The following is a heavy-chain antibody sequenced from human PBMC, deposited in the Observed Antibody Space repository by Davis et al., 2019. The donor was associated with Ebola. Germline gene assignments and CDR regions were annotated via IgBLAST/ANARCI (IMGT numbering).Heavy chain of an antibody. Sequence: GESLKISCAASGFTFSSYWMIWVRQAPGKGLEWVANIKQDGSEKYYVDSVKGRFTISRDNTKNSLYLQMNSLRAEDTAVYYCARRDGYNAFDYWGQGTLVTVSS. V-gene: IGHV3-7*03. J-gene: IGHJ4*02. CDR2: IKQDGSEK. CDR3: ARRDGYNAFDY. D-gene: IGHD5-24*01. CDR1: GFTFSSYW.